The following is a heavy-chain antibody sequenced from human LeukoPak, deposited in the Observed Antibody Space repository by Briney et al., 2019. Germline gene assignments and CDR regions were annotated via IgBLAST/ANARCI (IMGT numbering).Heavy chain of an antibody. CDR1: GGSLSTYY. CDR2: IYASGIT. Sequence: SETLSLTCTVSGGSLSTYYWNWIRQPAGKGLEWIGRIYASGITNYNPSLQSRVTMSVDASKNQFSLKLSSVTAADTAVYYCAGLAAAATSITYHYFDVWGRGTLVTVSS. D-gene: IGHD6-13*01. CDR3: AGLAAAATSITYHYFDV. J-gene: IGHJ2*01. V-gene: IGHV4-4*07.